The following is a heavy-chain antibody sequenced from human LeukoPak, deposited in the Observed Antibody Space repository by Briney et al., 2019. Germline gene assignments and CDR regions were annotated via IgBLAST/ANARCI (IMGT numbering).Heavy chain of an antibody. CDR2: MSYDGSKE. V-gene: IGHV3-30*03. CDR1: GFTFSSYG. CDR3: ARDQYDTWSRRGNFDS. J-gene: IGHJ4*02. Sequence: GGSLRLSCAASGFTFSSYGMHWVRQAPGKGLEWVDVMSYDGSKEYYADSVKGRFTISRDNSKNTLYLQMNSLRAEDTAVFYCARDQYDTWSRRGNFDSWGQGTLVIVSS. D-gene: IGHD3-3*01.